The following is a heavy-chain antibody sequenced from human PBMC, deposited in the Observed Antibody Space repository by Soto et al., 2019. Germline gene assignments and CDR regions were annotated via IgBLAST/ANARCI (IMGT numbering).Heavy chain of an antibody. J-gene: IGHJ6*02. CDR2: INHSGSP. CDR3: ARARFSQWSQDYYGLDV. D-gene: IGHD3-3*01. V-gene: IGHV4-34*01. CDR1: GSLPVGSLSTYF. Sequence: PSETLSLTCGLSGSLPVGSLSTYFWTCIRQPPGKGLEWIGEINHSGSPNYSPSLRGRVTISLDTSKKQFSLNLSSVTAADTAVYFCARARFSQWSQDYYGLDVWGQGTTVTVSS.